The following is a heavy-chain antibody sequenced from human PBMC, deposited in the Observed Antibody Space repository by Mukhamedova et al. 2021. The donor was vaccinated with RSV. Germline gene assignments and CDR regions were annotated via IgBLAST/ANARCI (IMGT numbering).Heavy chain of an antibody. J-gene: IGHJ4*02. CDR2: IYPGDSDT. V-gene: IGHV5-51*01. Sequence: GIIYPGDSDTRYSPSFQGQVTISADKSISTAYLQWSSLKASDTAMYYCARRVTIFGVVATTYYFDYWGQVTLVTVSS. CDR3: ARRVTIFGVVATTYYFDY. D-gene: IGHD3-3*01.